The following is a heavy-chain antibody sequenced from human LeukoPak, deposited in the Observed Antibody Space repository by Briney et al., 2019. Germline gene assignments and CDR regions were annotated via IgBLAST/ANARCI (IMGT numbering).Heavy chain of an antibody. CDR2: ISYDGSNK. CDR1: GFTFSSYA. D-gene: IGHD6-19*01. CDR3: ARERTQWLVSYFDY. V-gene: IGHV3-30-3*01. J-gene: IGHJ4*02. Sequence: GGSLRLSCAASGFTFSSYAMHWVRQAPGKGLEWVAVISYDGSNKYYADSVKGRFTISRDNSKNTLYLQMNSLRAEDTAVYYCARERTQWLVSYFDYWGQGTLVTVSS.